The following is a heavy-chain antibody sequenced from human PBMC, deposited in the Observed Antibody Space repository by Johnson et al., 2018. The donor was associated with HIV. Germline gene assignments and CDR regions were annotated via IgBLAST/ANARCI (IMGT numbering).Heavy chain of an antibody. CDR1: GFTFSSYG. V-gene: IGHV3-33*01. D-gene: IGHD3-10*01. CDR2: LWYDGSST. J-gene: IGHJ3*01. Sequence: QVQLVESGGGVVQPGRSLRLSCAASGFTFSSYGMHWVRQAPGKGLEWVAVLWYDGSSTYYADSVKGRFTISSDNAKKTMFVQMNSRRAEDPAVYYCARSGPNGAVDFWGQGTMVTVSS. CDR3: ARSGPNGAVDF.